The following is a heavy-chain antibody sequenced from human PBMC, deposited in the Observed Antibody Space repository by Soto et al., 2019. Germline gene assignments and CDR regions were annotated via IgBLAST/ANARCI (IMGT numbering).Heavy chain of an antibody. J-gene: IGHJ5*02. D-gene: IGHD1-20*01. CDR1: GGSFSGYY. CDR2: INHSGST. Sequence: PSETLSLTCAVYGGSFSGYYWSWIRQPPGKGLEWIGEINHSGSTNYNPSLKSRVTISVDTSKNQFSLKLSSVTAADTAVYYCARGPQYNWNRRRAGWFDPWGQGTLVTVSS. V-gene: IGHV4-34*01. CDR3: ARGPQYNWNRRRAGWFDP.